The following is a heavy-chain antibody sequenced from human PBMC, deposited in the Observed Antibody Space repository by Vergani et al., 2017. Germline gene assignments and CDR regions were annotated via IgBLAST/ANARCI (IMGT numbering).Heavy chain of an antibody. V-gene: IGHV3-30*18. J-gene: IGHJ4*02. D-gene: IGHD5-18*01. CDR3: AKYGYSYGLDY. Sequence: QVQLVESGGGVVQPGRSLRLSCAASGFTFSSYGMHWVRQAPGKGLEWVAVISYDGSNKYYADSVKGRFTISRDNSKNTLYLQMNSLRAEDTDVYYCAKYGYSYGLDYWGQGTLVTVSS. CDR1: GFTFSSYG. CDR2: ISYDGSNK.